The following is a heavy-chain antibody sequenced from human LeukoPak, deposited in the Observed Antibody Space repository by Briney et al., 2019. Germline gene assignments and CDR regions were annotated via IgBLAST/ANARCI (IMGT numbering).Heavy chain of an antibody. CDR1: GFTFSSYS. D-gene: IGHD3-10*01. CDR3: ARVREGSGSGLWFDP. Sequence: GGSLRLSCAASGFTFSSYSMNWVRQAPGKGLEWVSYISSSGSTIYYADSVKGRFTISRDNAKNSLYLQMNSLRAEDTAVYYCARVREGSGSGLWFDPWGQGTLVTVSS. J-gene: IGHJ5*02. V-gene: IGHV3-48*04. CDR2: ISSSGSTI.